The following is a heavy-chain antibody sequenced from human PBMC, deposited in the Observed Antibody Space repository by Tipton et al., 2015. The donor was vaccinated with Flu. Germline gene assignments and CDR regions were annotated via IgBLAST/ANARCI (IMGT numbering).Heavy chain of an antibody. Sequence: SLRLSCAASGFTLSNYWMGWVRQAPGKGLEWVANIKQDGSDKYYVDSVRGRFTVSRENAEDSLYLRMNNLRAEDTAVYYCVRVGTYSYFDHWGQGTRVTV. CDR3: VRVGTYSYFDH. D-gene: IGHD1-26*01. CDR2: IKQDGSDK. J-gene: IGHJ4*02. CDR1: GFTLSNYW. V-gene: IGHV3-7*01.